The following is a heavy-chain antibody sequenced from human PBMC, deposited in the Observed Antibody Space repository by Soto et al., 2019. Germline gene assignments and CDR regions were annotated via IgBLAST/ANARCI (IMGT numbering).Heavy chain of an antibody. Sequence: QVQLVQSGGGMKKPGAPVRDSCKASGYTFLIYVITWPWQAPGREPEWLRWTSTYDVNTNHAQKVQGRVTMPTETSTSTAYVDLRKIRCEDTAAYCCAIDGASEWRTRVTGFHAWGEGTLVTV. V-gene: IGHV1-18*01. J-gene: IGHJ5*02. CDR3: AIDGASEWRTRVTGFHA. CDR2: TSTYDVNT. D-gene: IGHD7-27*01. CDR1: GYTFLIYV.